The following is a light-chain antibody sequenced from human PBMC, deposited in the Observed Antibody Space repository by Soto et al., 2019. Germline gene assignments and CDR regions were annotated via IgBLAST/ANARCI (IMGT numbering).Light chain of an antibody. J-gene: IGKJ1*01. CDR1: QSISHY. CDR3: QHYNTNPPWT. Sequence: DIQMAQSPSTLSASVGDRVTITCRASQSISHYLAWYQQKPGKAPKLLIFDASSLESGVPPRFSGSGSGTEFTLTISSLQPDDFATYYCQHYNTNPPWTFGQGTEVEI. V-gene: IGKV1-5*01. CDR2: DAS.